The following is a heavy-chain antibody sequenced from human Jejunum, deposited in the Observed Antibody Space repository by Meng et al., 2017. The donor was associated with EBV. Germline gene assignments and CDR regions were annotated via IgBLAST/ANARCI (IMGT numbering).Heavy chain of an antibody. Sequence: QVPLQERGPGLLKPSETLSLTCSVSGDSVSGYNYWTWIRQPPGKGLEWIGNMYYTGKAIYKPSLQSRVTISVDTSKNQFSLRVTSVTAADTAIYYCARGRGYDYGDSWGQGTLVTVSS. CDR2: MYYTGKA. CDR3: ARGRGYDYGDS. CDR1: GDSVSGYNY. D-gene: IGHD4/OR15-4a*01. J-gene: IGHJ5*02. V-gene: IGHV4-61*01.